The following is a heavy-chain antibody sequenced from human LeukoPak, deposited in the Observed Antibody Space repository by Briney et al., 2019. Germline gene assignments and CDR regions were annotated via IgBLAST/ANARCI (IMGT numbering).Heavy chain of an antibody. V-gene: IGHV4-59*10. D-gene: IGHD4-11*01. Sequence: PSETLSLTCAVYGGSFSGYYWSWIRQPAGKGLEWIWRIYTSGSTNYNPSLKSRVTMSVDTSKNQFSLKLSSVTAADTAVYYCARGGLPRPLDYWGQGTLVTVSS. CDR2: IYTSGST. J-gene: IGHJ4*02. CDR3: ARGGLPRPLDY. CDR1: GGSFSGYY.